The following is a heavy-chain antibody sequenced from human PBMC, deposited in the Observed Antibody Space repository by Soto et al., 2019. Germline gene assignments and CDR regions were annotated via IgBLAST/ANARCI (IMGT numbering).Heavy chain of an antibody. CDR1: GFTFISHT. CDR3: AREVQPVLRSEDDY. CDR2: VSGSGSP. Sequence: EVQLVESVGGLVKPGGSLSLSCAVSGFTFISHTLNWVRQAPGKGLEWVSSVSGSGSPYYADSVKGRFTISRDNAQNSLYLQMSSRRAEDTAVYYRAREVQPVLRSEDDYWGQGTLVT. V-gene: IGHV3-21*04. J-gene: IGHJ4*02. D-gene: IGHD2-8*01.